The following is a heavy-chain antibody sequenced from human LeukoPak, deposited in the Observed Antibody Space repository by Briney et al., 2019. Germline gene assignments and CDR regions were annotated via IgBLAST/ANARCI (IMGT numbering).Heavy chain of an antibody. J-gene: IGHJ1*01. CDR1: GFTFSSYA. D-gene: IGHD2-8*02. V-gene: IGHV3-23*01. CDR2: ISGSGGST. CDR3: ASSPLVGIPEYFQH. Sequence: GGSLRLSCAASGFTFSSYAMSWVRQAPGKGLEWVSAISGSGGSTYYADSAKGRFTISRDNSKNTLYLQMNSLRAEDTAVYYCASSPLVGIPEYFQHWGQGTLVTVSS.